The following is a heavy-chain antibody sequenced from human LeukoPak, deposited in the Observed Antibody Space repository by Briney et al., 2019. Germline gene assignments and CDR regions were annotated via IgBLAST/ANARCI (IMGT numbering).Heavy chain of an antibody. CDR3: ARRFRD. Sequence: PGGSLRLSCVGSRLTFSGFEMNWVRQAPGKGLEWVSYIKDEGSLKTYADSVKGRFTISRDNAKNSLYLQMNSLRVEDTAIYYCARRFRDWGQGTLVTVSS. CDR1: RLTFSGFE. D-gene: IGHD5-24*01. V-gene: IGHV3-48*03. CDR2: IKDEGSLK. J-gene: IGHJ4*02.